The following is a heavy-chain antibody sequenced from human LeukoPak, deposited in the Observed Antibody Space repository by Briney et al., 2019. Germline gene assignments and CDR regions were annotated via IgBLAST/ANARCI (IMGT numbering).Heavy chain of an antibody. V-gene: IGHV1-8*01. CDR3: ARGSTYGSGSYYDFDY. CDR1: GYTFTSYD. Sequence: ASVKVSCKASGYTFTSYDINWVRQATGQGLEWMGWMNPNSGNTGYAQKFQGRVTMTRNTSISTAYMELSSLRSEDTAVYYCARGSTYGSGSYYDFDYWGQGTLVTVSS. D-gene: IGHD3-10*01. J-gene: IGHJ4*02. CDR2: MNPNSGNT.